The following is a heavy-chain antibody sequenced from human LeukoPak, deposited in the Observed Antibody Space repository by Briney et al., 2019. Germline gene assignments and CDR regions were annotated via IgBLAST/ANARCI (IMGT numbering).Heavy chain of an antibody. Sequence: PGGSLRLSCAASGFTFSSYAMSWVHQAPGKGLEWVSTFGRSGGSTFYADSVKGRFTISRDNSKNTLYLQMNSLRAEDTAVYYCAKRVSSGLYYFDYWGQGTLVTVSS. CDR3: AKRVSSGLYYFDY. CDR2: FGRSGGST. CDR1: GFTFSSYA. V-gene: IGHV3-23*01. J-gene: IGHJ4*02. D-gene: IGHD5-12*01.